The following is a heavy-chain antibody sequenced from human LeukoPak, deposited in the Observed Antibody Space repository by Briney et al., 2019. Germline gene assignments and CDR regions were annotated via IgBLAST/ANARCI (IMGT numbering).Heavy chain of an antibody. J-gene: IGHJ6*02. CDR3: ASGSSGWFYYYYGMDV. CDR1: GFTFSNYG. V-gene: IGHV3-30*03. Sequence: GGSLRLSCAASGFTFSNYGMHWVRQAPGKGLEWVAVISYDGSNNYFADSVKGRFTISRDNSRNTLYLQMNSLRAEDTAVYYCASGSSGWFYYYYGMDVWGQGTTVTVSS. CDR2: ISYDGSNN. D-gene: IGHD6-19*01.